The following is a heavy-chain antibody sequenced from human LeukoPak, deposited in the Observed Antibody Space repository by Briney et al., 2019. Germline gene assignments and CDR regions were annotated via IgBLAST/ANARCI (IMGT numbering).Heavy chain of an antibody. CDR2: INSDGSST. CDR1: GFTFNDYY. J-gene: IGHJ4*02. D-gene: IGHD3-9*01. Sequence: GGSLRLSCAASGFTFNDYYMSWIRQAPGKGLVWVSRINSDGSSTRYADSVKGRFTISRDNAKNTLYLQMNSLRAEDTAVYYCGRELDWLPTLDYWGQGTLVTVSS. V-gene: IGHV3-74*01. CDR3: GRELDWLPTLDY.